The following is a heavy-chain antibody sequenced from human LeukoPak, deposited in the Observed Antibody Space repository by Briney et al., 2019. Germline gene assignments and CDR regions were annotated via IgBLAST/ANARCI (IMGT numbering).Heavy chain of an antibody. D-gene: IGHD4-17*01. CDR3: RSDSHGDYGDYIDY. CDR2: INPNSGGT. J-gene: IGHJ4*02. V-gene: IGHV1-2*02. CDR1: GYTFTCYN. Sequence: ASVKVSCKASGYTFTCYNMHWVRQAPGQGLEWMGWINPNSGGTNYAQKFQGRVTMTRDTSISTAYMELSRLRSDDTAVYYCRSDSHGDYGDYIDYWRQGTLVTVSS.